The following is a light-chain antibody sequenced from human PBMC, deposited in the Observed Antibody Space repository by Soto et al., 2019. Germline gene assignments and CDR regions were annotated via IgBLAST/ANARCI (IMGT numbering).Light chain of an antibody. Sequence: IVLTQSQGTLSLSPGETATLSCMASQSLRSSYVAWYQQRAGQAPRLLIYGGSSRATGFPDKFSGSGAGTDFTLTISRLDPEDSAVYYCHCQEFPTSRVYTFGQGTRLEIK. CDR3: HCQEFPTSRVYT. CDR1: QSLRSSY. CDR2: GGS. V-gene: IGKV3-20*01. J-gene: IGKJ2*01.